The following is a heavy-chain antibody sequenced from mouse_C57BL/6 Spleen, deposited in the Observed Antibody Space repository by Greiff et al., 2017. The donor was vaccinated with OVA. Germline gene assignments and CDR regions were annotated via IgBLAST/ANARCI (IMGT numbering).Heavy chain of an antibody. CDR2: IYPGSGST. D-gene: IGHD1-1*01. Sequence: QVQLQQPGAELVKPGASVKMSCKASGYTFTSYWITWVKQRPGQGLEWIGDIYPGSGSTNYNEKFKSKATLTVDTSSSTAYMQLSRLTSEESAVYYCARGGGTGVRSSFDYWGQGTTLTVSS. CDR3: ARGGGTGVRSSFDY. CDR1: GYTFTSYW. J-gene: IGHJ2*01. V-gene: IGHV1-55*01.